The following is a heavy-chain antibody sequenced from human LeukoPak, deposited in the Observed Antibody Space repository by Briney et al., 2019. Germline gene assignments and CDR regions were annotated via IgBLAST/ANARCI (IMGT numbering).Heavy chain of an antibody. CDR2: ISGSGGST. Sequence: GGSLRLSCAASGFTFSSYWMSWVRQAPGKGLEWVSTISGSGGSTYYADSVKGRFTISRDKSKNTVYLQVNSLRAEDTAVYYCAKDGEFVRDSSGYYYPSDYWGQGTLVTVAS. CDR1: GFTFSSYW. J-gene: IGHJ4*02. CDR3: AKDGEFVRDSSGYYYPSDY. V-gene: IGHV3-23*01. D-gene: IGHD3-22*01.